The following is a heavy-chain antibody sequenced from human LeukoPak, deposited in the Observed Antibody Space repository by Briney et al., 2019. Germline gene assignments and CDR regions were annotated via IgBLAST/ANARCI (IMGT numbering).Heavy chain of an antibody. CDR3: ARHWGIAVAGFDY. V-gene: IGHV4-59*08. D-gene: IGHD6-19*01. CDR2: IYYSGST. CDR1: GGSISSYY. Sequence: SETLSLTCTVSGGSISSYYWSWIRQPPGKGLEWIGYIYYSGSTNYNPSLKSRVTISVDTSKNQFSLKLSSVTAADTAVYYCARHWGIAVAGFDYWGQGTLATVSS. J-gene: IGHJ4*02.